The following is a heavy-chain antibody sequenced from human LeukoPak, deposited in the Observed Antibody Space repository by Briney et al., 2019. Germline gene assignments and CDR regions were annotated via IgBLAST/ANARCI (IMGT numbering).Heavy chain of an antibody. D-gene: IGHD2-2*01. Sequence: PSETLSLTCAVYGGSFSGYYWSWIRQPPGKGLEWIGEINHSGSTNYNPSLKGRVTISVDTSKNQFSLKLSSVTAADTAVYYCARVVVPAAIRYGDYVRRRYYFDYWGQGTLVTVSS. CDR1: GGSFSGYY. J-gene: IGHJ4*02. CDR2: INHSGST. V-gene: IGHV4-34*01. CDR3: ARVVVPAAIRYGDYVRRRYYFDY.